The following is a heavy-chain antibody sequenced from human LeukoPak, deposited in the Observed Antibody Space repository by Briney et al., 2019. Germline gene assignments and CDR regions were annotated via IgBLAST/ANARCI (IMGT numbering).Heavy chain of an antibody. D-gene: IGHD1-1*01. CDR1: GDSISSYD. Sequence: PSETLSLTCTVSGDSISSYDWCWIRQPPGKGLEWIGYAYHSGITNYNPSLKSRVTISVDTSESQFSLRLSSVTAADTAIYYCARHGGTFDPWGQGILVTVSS. J-gene: IGHJ5*02. CDR2: AYHSGIT. CDR3: ARHGGTFDP. V-gene: IGHV4-59*01.